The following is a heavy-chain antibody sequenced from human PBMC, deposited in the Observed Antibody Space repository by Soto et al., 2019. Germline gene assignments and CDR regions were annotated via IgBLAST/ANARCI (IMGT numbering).Heavy chain of an antibody. CDR2: ISSSGSTI. J-gene: IGHJ3*02. CDR1: GFTFSSYE. V-gene: IGHV3-48*03. Sequence: GGSLRLSCAASGFTFSSYEMNWVRQAPGKGLEWVSYISSSGSTIYYADSVKGRFTISRDNAKNSLYLQMNSLRAEDTAVYYCARGGSSGGYEDAFDIWGQGTMVTVSS. D-gene: IGHD1-26*01. CDR3: ARGGSSGGYEDAFDI.